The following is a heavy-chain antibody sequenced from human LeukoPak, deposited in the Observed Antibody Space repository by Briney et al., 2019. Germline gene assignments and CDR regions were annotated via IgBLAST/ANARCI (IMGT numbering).Heavy chain of an antibody. CDR3: ARHDGDCSSTSCPGLIGY. CDR2: IYPGDSDT. D-gene: IGHD2-2*01. CDR1: GYSFTSYW. J-gene: IGHJ4*02. V-gene: IGHV5-51*01. Sequence: GESLKISCKGSGYSFTSYWIGWVRQMPGKGLEWMGIIYPGDSDTRYSPSFQGQVTISADKSISTAYLQWSSLKASDTAMYYCARHDGDCSSTSCPGLIGYWGQGTLVTVSS.